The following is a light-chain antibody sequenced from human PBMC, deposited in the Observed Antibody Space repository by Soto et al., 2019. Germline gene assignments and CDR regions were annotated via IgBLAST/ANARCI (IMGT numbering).Light chain of an antibody. CDR3: CSYAGSSTDVV. CDR2: EGS. J-gene: IGLJ2*01. Sequence: QSALTQPASVSGSPGQSITISCTGTSSDVGSYNLVSWYQQHPGKAPKLMIYEGSKRPSGVSNRFSGSKSGNTASLTISGLLAEDEADYYCCSYAGSSTDVVFGGGTKLTVL. CDR1: SSDVGSYNL. V-gene: IGLV2-23*01.